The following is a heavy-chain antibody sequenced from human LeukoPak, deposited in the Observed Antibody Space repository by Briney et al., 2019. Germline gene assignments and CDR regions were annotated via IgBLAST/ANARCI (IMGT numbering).Heavy chain of an antibody. D-gene: IGHD6-6*01. V-gene: IGHV1-69*01. CDR1: GGTFSSYA. J-gene: IGHJ4*02. CDR2: IIPIFGTA. Sequence: SVKVSCKASGGTFSSYAISWVRQAPGHGLEWMGGIIPIFGTANYAQKFQGRVTITADESTSTAYMELSSLRSEDTAVYYCASSYSSSSINFDYWGQGTLVTVSS. CDR3: ASSYSSSSINFDY.